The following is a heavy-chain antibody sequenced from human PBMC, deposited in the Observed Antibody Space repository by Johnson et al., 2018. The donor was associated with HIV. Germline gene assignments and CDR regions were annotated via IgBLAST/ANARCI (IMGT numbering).Heavy chain of an antibody. CDR1: GFTFDDYA. V-gene: IGHV3-9*01. CDR3: AKDTGAFDI. CDR2: LSWNSGTV. Sequence: VQLVESGGGFIQAGRSLRLSCAASGFTFDDYAMHWVRQAPGKGLEWVSGLSWNSGTVAYADSVKGRFTISRDNARKSLYLQMNSLRAEDTAFYYCAKDTGAFDIWGQGTMVTVSS. J-gene: IGHJ3*02.